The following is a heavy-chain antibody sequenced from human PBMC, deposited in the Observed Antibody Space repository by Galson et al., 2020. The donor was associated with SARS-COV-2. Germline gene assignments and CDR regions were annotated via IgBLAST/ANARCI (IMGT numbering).Heavy chain of an antibody. V-gene: IGHV4-34*01. CDR3: ARWASSHPTDDAFDI. CDR1: GGSISGYY. CDR2: INHSGST. Sequence: SETLSLTCAVYGGSISGYYWSWIRQPPGTGLEWIGEINHSGSTNYNPSLKSRVTISVDTSKNQFSLKLSPVTAADTAVYYCARWASSHPTDDAFDIGGQGRMVTVSS. D-gene: IGHD6-13*01. J-gene: IGHJ3*02.